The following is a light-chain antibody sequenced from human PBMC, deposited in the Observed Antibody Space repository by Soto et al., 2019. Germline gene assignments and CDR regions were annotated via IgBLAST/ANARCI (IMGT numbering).Light chain of an antibody. Sequence: EVVLTQSPATLSLSPGERATLSCRASQSVDIYLAWYQQKPGQAPRLLIYDATNRATGIPARFSGSGSGTDFTLTSSSLEPEDVAVYYCQQRKNWPPITFGQGTRLEIK. CDR1: QSVDIY. CDR2: DAT. J-gene: IGKJ5*01. V-gene: IGKV3-11*01. CDR3: QQRKNWPPIT.